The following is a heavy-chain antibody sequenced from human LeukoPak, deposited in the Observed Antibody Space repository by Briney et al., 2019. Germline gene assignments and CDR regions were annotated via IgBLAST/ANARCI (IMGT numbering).Heavy chain of an antibody. CDR3: ARELGSTSLFDY. J-gene: IGHJ4*02. CDR2: ISGSGGST. V-gene: IGHV3-23*01. Sequence: GGSLRLSCAASGFTFSSYAMSWVRQAPGKGLEWVSAISGSGGSTYCADSVKGRFTISRDNSKNTLYLQMNSLRAEDTAVYYCARELGSTSLFDYWGQGTLVTVSS. D-gene: IGHD2-2*01. CDR1: GFTFSSYA.